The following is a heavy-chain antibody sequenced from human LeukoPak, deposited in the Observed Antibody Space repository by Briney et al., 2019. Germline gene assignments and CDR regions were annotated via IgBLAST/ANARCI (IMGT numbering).Heavy chain of an antibody. J-gene: IGHJ5*02. CDR1: GGSISSGDYY. CDR2: IYYSGST. Sequence: SQTLSLTCTVSGGSISSGDYYWSWIRQPPGKGLEWIGYIYYSGSTYYNPSLKSRVTISVDTSKNQFSLKLSSVTAADTAVYYCARDRLGYCSGGSCQMAWGQGTLVTDSS. V-gene: IGHV4-30-4*01. CDR3: ARDRLGYCSGGSCQMA. D-gene: IGHD2-15*01.